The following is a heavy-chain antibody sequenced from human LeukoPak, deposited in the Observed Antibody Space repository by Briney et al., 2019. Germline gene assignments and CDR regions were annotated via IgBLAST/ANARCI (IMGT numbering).Heavy chain of an antibody. CDR1: GFTFSSYG. J-gene: IGHJ4*02. CDR2: ISYDGSNK. Sequence: GGSLRLSCAASGFTFSSYGMYWVRQAPGKGLEWVAVISYDGSNKYYADSVKGRFTISRDNSKNTLYLQMNSLRAEDTAVYYCAAQWELLLKSHQFDYWGQGTLVTVSS. V-gene: IGHV3-30*03. D-gene: IGHD1-26*01. CDR3: AAQWELLLKSHQFDY.